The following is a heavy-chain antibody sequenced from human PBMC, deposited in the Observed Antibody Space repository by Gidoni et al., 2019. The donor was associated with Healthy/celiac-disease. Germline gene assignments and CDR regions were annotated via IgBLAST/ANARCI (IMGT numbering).Heavy chain of an antibody. D-gene: IGHD3-10*01. J-gene: IGHJ4*02. CDR3: TTGRVTMVRGVMNDY. V-gene: IGHV3-49*03. CDR2: IRSKAYGGTT. Sequence: EVQLVASGGGLVQPGRSLRLSCTASGFTFGAYAMSWFRQAPGKGLEWVGFIRSKAYGGTTEYAASVKGRFTISRDDSKSIAYLQMNSLKTEDTAVYYCTTGRVTMVRGVMNDYWGQGTLVTVSS. CDR1: GFTFGAYA.